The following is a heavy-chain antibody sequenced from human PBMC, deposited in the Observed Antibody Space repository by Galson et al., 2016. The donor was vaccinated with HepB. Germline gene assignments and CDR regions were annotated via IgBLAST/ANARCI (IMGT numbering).Heavy chain of an antibody. CDR1: GDSISLYY. CDR3: ARASVGAAYYYSYGLDV. J-gene: IGHJ6*02. Sequence: ETLSLTCTVSGDSISLYYWNWIRQPPGKGLEWIGCIYYSGSTDYNPPLKSRVTISIDTSKNQFSLKLSSVTAEDTAVYYCARASVGAAYYYSYGLDVWGQGTTVTVSS. D-gene: IGHD1-26*01. CDR2: IYYSGST. V-gene: IGHV4-59*01.